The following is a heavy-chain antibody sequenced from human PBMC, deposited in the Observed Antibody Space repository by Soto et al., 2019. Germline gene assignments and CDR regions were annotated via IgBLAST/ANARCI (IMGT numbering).Heavy chain of an antibody. CDR3: ARDRLDYWSHIYYGLDV. V-gene: IGHV4-34*01. CDR1: GGSFSAYS. Sequence: SETLSLTCGVYGGSFSAYSWTWLRQSPGKGLEWIGEITHGGSTDYNPALKSRLVMSVDTSKNQFSLRVTSVTAADAAVYFCARDRLDYWSHIYYGLDVWGQGTTVIASS. J-gene: IGHJ6*02. D-gene: IGHD3-3*01. CDR2: ITHGGST.